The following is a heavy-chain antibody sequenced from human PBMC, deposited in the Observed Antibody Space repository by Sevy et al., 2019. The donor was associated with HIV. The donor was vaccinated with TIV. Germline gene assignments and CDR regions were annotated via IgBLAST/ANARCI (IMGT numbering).Heavy chain of an antibody. D-gene: IGHD3-10*01. Sequence: GGSLRLSCAASGFTFSSYGMHWVRQAPGKGLEWVAVISYDGSNKYYADSVKGRFTISRDNSKNTLYLQMNSLRAEDTAVYYYAKEEGGSGSYYNAFLAPSLWYYYYGMDVWGQGTTVTVSS. CDR2: ISYDGSNK. V-gene: IGHV3-30*18. CDR1: GFTFSSYG. J-gene: IGHJ6*02. CDR3: AKEEGGSGSYYNAFLAPSLWYYYYGMDV.